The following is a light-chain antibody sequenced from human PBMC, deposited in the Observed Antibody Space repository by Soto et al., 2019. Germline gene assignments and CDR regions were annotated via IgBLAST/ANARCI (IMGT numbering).Light chain of an antibody. Sequence: QSALTQPASVSGSPGQSITISCTGTSSDVGSYNLVSWYQQHPGKAPKLMIYEVSKRPSGVSNRFSGSKSGNTASLTNSGLQAEDEADYYCCSYAGSSTFHVVFGGGTKVTVL. V-gene: IGLV2-23*02. J-gene: IGLJ2*01. CDR1: SSDVGSYNL. CDR2: EVS. CDR3: CSYAGSSTFHVV.